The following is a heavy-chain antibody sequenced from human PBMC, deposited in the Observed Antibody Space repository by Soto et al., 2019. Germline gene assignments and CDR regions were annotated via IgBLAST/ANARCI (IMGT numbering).Heavy chain of an antibody. CDR3: ASREWWLTSDYYYYGMDV. J-gene: IGHJ6*02. CDR1: GYTFTSYA. D-gene: IGHD2-15*01. Sequence: ASVKVSCKASGYTFTSYAMHWVRQAPGQRLEWMGWINAGNGNTKYSQKFQGRVTITRDTSASTAYMELSSLRSEDTAVYYCASREWWLTSDYYYYGMDVWGQGTTVTVSS. V-gene: IGHV1-3*01. CDR2: INAGNGNT.